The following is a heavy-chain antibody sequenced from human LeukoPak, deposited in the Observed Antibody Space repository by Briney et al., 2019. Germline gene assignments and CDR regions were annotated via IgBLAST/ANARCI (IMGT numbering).Heavy chain of an antibody. D-gene: IGHD6-13*01. J-gene: IGHJ4*02. V-gene: IGHV4-61*02. CDR1: GGSISSGSYY. Sequence: SETLSLTCTVSGGSISSGSYYWSWIRQPAGKGLEWIGRIYTSGSTNYNPSLKSRVTISVDTSKNQFSLKLSSVTAADTAVYYCARAVSPQYSSSWYGFDYWGQGTLVTVSS. CDR2: IYTSGST. CDR3: ARAVSPQYSSSWYGFDY.